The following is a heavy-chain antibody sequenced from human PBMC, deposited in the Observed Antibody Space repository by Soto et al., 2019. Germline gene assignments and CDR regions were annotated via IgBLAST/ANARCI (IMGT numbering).Heavy chain of an antibody. Sequence: EVQLVESGGGLVKPGGSLRLSCAASGFTFSSYSRNWVRQAPGKGLEWVSSISSSSSYIYYADSVKGRFTISRDNAKNSLYLQMNSLRAEDTAVYYCARASQRGSYVIYFDYWGQGTLVTVSS. CDR3: ARASQRGSYVIYFDY. J-gene: IGHJ4*02. D-gene: IGHD1-26*01. V-gene: IGHV3-21*01. CDR2: ISSSSSYI. CDR1: GFTFSSYS.